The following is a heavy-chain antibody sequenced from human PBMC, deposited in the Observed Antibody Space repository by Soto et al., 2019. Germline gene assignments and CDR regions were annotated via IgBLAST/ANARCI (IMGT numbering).Heavy chain of an antibody. CDR2: INHSGST. D-gene: IGHD2-8*02. V-gene: IGHV4-34*01. CDR3: ARDKITGLFDY. CDR1: GGSISSGGYS. Sequence: SETLSLTCAVSGGSISSGGYSWTWIRQPPGTGLEWIGEINHSGSTNYNPSLKSRVTISVDTSKNQFSLRLTSVTAADTAVYHCARDKITGLFDYWGQGTLVTVSS. J-gene: IGHJ4*02.